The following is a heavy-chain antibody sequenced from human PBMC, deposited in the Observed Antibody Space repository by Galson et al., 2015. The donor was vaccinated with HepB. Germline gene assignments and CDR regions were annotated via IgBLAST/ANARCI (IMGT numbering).Heavy chain of an antibody. V-gene: IGHV3-33*01. CDR1: GITFSRHG. CDR3: VRDKGGLKYCHL. J-gene: IGHJ2*01. D-gene: IGHD1-26*01. Sequence: SLRLSCAASGITFSRHGIHWVRQAPGKGLEWVAFIWFNGTNKYYGDSVEGRFTISRDNSKDTLYLQMNSLRAEDTAVYYCVRDKGGLKYCHLWGRGTLDSVSS. CDR2: IWFNGTNK.